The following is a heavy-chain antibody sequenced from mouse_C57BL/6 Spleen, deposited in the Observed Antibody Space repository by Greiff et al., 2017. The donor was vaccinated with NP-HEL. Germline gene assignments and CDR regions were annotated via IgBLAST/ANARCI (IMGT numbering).Heavy chain of an antibody. CDR2: IDPSDSYT. D-gene: IGHD6-1*01. CDR3: ARWGDGLSMDY. J-gene: IGHJ4*01. V-gene: IGHV1-69*01. Sequence: VQLQQPGAELVMPGASVKLSCKASGYTFTSYWMHWVKQRPGQGLEWIGEIDPSDSYTNYNQKFKGKSTLTVDKSSSTAYMQLSSLTSEDSAVYYCARWGDGLSMDYWGQGTSVTVSS. CDR1: GYTFTSYW.